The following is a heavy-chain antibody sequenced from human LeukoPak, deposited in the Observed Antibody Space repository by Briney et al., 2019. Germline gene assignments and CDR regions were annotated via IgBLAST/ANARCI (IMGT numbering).Heavy chain of an antibody. J-gene: IGHJ3*02. V-gene: IGHV3-23*01. Sequence: GGSLRLSCAASGFIFSSYAMSWVRQAPGKGLEWVSAISGGGGATYYADSVKGRFTISRDNSKNTLYLQMNSLRAEDTAVYYCAKSYSNSRRDAFDIWRQGTMVTVSS. CDR3: AKSYSNSRRDAFDI. CDR1: GFIFSSYA. CDR2: ISGGGGAT. D-gene: IGHD6-6*01.